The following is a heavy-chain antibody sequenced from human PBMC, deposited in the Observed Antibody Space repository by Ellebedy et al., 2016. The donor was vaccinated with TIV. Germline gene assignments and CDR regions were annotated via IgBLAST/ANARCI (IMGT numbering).Heavy chain of an antibody. Sequence: SVKVSXKASGGTFSSCAVVWVRQAPGQGLEWMGGIIPLFGTANYTQKFQGRVTLTADDSTGTAYMELSSLRSDDTAVYYCARGYCTTTSCWHNFDYWGQGTLVTVSS. CDR1: GGTFSSCA. J-gene: IGHJ4*02. V-gene: IGHV1-69*13. CDR2: IIPLFGTA. CDR3: ARGYCTTTSCWHNFDY. D-gene: IGHD2-2*01.